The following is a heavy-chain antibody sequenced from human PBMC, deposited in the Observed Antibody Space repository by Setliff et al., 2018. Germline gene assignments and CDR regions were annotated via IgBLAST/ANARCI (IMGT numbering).Heavy chain of an antibody. Sequence: TSETLSLTCTVSGDSISGDYWSWIRQPPGKGLEWIGFIHYSGSTNYNPSLKSRVTISLDTSKNHFSLNLRSVTAADTAVYYCARLSPYNTGPPFDYWGQGTLVTVSS. D-gene: IGHD2-8*02. CDR2: IHYSGST. CDR1: GDSISGDY. V-gene: IGHV4-59*08. CDR3: ARLSPYNTGPPFDY. J-gene: IGHJ4*02.